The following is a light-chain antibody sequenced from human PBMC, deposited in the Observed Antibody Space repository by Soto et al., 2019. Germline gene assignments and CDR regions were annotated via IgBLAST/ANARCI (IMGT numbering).Light chain of an antibody. V-gene: IGKV3-20*01. J-gene: IGKJ2*01. CDR2: GTS. CDR3: QQYGSSLMYI. Sequence: EIVLTQSPGTLSLSPGERATLSCRASQSVSSSYLAWYQHKPGQASRLLIYGTSSRATGIPDRFSGSGSGTDFTLTISRLEPEDFAVYYCQQYGSSLMYIFGQRTKLEIK. CDR1: QSVSSSY.